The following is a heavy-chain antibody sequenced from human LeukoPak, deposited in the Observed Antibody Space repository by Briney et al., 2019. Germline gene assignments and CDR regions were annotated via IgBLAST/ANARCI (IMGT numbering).Heavy chain of an antibody. CDR2: ISWNSGSI. D-gene: IGHD1-26*01. CDR3: AKAQSWELLPGDAFDI. CDR1: GFTFDDYA. V-gene: IGHV3-9*01. J-gene: IGHJ3*02. Sequence: PGRSLRLACAASGFTFDDYAMHWVRQAPGKGLEWVSGISWNSGSIGYADSVKGRFTISRDNAKNSLYLQMNSLRAEDTALYYCAKAQSWELLPGDAFDIWGQGTMVTFSS.